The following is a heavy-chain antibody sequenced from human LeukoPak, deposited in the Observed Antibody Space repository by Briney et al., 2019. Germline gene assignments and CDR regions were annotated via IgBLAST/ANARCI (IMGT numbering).Heavy chain of an antibody. CDR1: GGSISSSSYY. J-gene: IGHJ4*02. Sequence: SETLSLTCTVSGGSISSSSYYWGWIRQPPGKGLEWIGSIYYSGSTYYNPSPKSRVTISVDTSKNQFSLKLSSVTAADTAVYYCARGKGYSGSYLFDYWGQGTLVTVSS. CDR3: ARGKGYSGSYLFDY. CDR2: IYYSGST. V-gene: IGHV4-39*07. D-gene: IGHD1-26*01.